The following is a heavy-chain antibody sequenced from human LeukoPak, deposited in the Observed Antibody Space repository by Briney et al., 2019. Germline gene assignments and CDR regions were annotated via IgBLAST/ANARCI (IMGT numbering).Heavy chain of an antibody. Sequence: RASVKVSCKASGGTFSSYAISWVRQAPGQGLEWMGRIIPIFGIANYAQKFQGRVTITADKSTSTAYMELSSLRSEDTAVYYCAREATGYCSSTSGSRGFDPWGQGTLVTVSS. CDR2: IIPIFGIA. CDR1: GGTFSSYA. CDR3: AREATGYCSSTSGSRGFDP. D-gene: IGHD2-2*01. V-gene: IGHV1-69*04. J-gene: IGHJ5*02.